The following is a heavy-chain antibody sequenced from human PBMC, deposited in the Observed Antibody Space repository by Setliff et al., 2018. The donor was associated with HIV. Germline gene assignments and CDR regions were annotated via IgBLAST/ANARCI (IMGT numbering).Heavy chain of an antibody. J-gene: IGHJ4*02. Sequence: SETLSLTCTVSGASITNYYWSWIRQPPGKGLEWIGYIHYSGRTNYNPSFRSRVSISVDTSRNQFSLKLSSVTAADTAVYYCAAFDYGDYVFDYWGQGTLVTVSS. CDR3: AAFDYGDYVFDY. CDR2: IHYSGRT. D-gene: IGHD4-17*01. CDR1: GASITNYY. V-gene: IGHV4-59*01.